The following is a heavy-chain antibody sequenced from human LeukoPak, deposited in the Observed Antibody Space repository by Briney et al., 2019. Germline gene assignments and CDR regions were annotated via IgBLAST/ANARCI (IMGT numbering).Heavy chain of an antibody. CDR2: TSYDGSNK. J-gene: IGHJ4*02. V-gene: IGHV3-30-3*01. Sequence: GGSLRLSCAASGFTFSSNAMHWVRQAPGKGLEWVAFTSYDGSNKYYADSVKGRFTISRDNSKNTLYLQINSLRPEDTAVYYCAGDGVGATVFDYWGQGTLVTVSS. CDR3: AGDGVGATVFDY. D-gene: IGHD1-26*01. CDR1: GFTFSSNA.